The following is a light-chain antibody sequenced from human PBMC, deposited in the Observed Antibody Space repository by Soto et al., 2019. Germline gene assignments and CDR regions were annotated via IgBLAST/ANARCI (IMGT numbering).Light chain of an antibody. CDR1: SSNIGAGSD. J-gene: IGLJ3*02. V-gene: IGLV1-40*01. Sequence: QSVLTQPPSVSGAPGQRVTISCTGGSSNIGAGSDVHWYQQLPGTAPKLLLYGNSNRPSGVPDRFSGSKSGTSASLASTGLQAEDEADYYCQAYDRSLSGSVFGGGTKVTVL. CDR2: GNS. CDR3: QAYDRSLSGSV.